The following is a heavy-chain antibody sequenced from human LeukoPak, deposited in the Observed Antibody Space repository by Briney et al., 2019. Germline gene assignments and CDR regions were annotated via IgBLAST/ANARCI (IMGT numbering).Heavy chain of an antibody. CDR2: IYTSGST. CDR3: ARVIAAHQGRYYFDY. V-gene: IGHV4-61*02. Sequence: SETLSLTCTVSGGSISSGSYYWSWIRQPAGKGLEWIGRIYTSGSTNYNPSLKSRVTISVDTSKNQFSLKLSSVTAADTAVYYCARVIAAHQGRYYFDYWGQGTLVTVSS. D-gene: IGHD6-6*01. J-gene: IGHJ4*02. CDR1: GGSISSGSYY.